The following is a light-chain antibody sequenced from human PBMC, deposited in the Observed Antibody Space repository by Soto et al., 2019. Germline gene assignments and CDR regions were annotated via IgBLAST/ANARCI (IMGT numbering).Light chain of an antibody. Sequence: EIVLTQSPGTLSLSPGERVTLSCRASQSVSSAYLAWYQQKPGQAPRLLIYGASSRATGIPDRFSGSGSGTDFTLTISSLEPEDSAVYYCQQRHMWPITFGQGTKVDIK. CDR3: QQRHMWPIT. CDR1: QSVSSAY. J-gene: IGKJ1*01. CDR2: GAS. V-gene: IGKV3D-20*02.